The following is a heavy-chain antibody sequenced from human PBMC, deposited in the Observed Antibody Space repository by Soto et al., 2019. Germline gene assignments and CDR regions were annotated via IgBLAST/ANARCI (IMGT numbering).Heavy chain of an antibody. CDR2: VYHSGTT. CDR1: GYFISNGYH. Sequence: ETLSLTCAVSGYFISNGYHWGWIRQSPGKGLEWIGSVYHSGTTYYNPSLRRRVTVSVDTSKNRFSLRLKSVTTADTAVYYCAKGNYRGNIYAYDYWGQGTLVSVSS. V-gene: IGHV4-38-2*01. J-gene: IGHJ4*02. D-gene: IGHD5-18*01. CDR3: AKGNYRGNIYAYDY.